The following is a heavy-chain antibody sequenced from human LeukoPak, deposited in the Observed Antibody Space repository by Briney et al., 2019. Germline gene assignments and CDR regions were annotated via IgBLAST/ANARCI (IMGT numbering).Heavy chain of an antibody. CDR2: ISSSSTI. CDR3: TTEVLEGATDGTFDI. D-gene: IGHD1-26*01. CDR1: GFTFSSYS. Sequence: GGSLRLSCAASGFTFSSYSMNWVRQAPGKGLEWVSYISSSSTIYYTDSVKGRFTISRDNVKNSLYLLMNSLKTEDTAVYYCTTEVLEGATDGTFDIWGQGTMVTVSS. J-gene: IGHJ3*02. V-gene: IGHV3-48*01.